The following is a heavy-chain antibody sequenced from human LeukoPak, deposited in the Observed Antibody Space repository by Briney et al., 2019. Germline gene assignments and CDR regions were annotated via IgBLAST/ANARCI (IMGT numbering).Heavy chain of an antibody. V-gene: IGHV3-66*02. Sequence: PGGSLRLSCAASGFIVSSIYMNWVRQAPGKGLEWVSVIYSGGTTFYADSVKGRVTISRDNSENTLYLQMNSLRPEDTAVYYCAKDKVVTANTPYYDMDVWGQGTTVTVSS. CDR2: IYSGGTT. D-gene: IGHD2-21*02. J-gene: IGHJ6*02. CDR3: AKDKVVTANTPYYDMDV. CDR1: GFIVSSIY.